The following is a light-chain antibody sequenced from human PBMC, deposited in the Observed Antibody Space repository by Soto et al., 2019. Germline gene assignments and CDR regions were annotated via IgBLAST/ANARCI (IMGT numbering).Light chain of an antibody. V-gene: IGKV3-15*01. CDR3: QQYYSAPLT. Sequence: IVMTHSPATLSVSPGEIATLSCRASQSISTKLAWYQQKPGQAPRLLIYGASTRATGIPVRFSGSGSGSDFTLTISSLQAEDVAVYYCQQYYSAPLTFGGGTKVDIK. CDR1: QSISTK. J-gene: IGKJ4*01. CDR2: GAS.